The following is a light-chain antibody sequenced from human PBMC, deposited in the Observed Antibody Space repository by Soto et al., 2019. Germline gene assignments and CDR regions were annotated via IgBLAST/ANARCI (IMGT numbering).Light chain of an antibody. Sequence: ENVLTQSPGTLSLSSGGRATLSFRASQSVSGSYLAWYQQKPGQAPRLVIYDASSRATGIPDRFSGSGSGTDFTLTISRLEPEDFAVYYCQQYGSSGTFGQGTKVDIK. J-gene: IGKJ1*01. CDR1: QSVSGSY. CDR3: QQYGSSGT. CDR2: DAS. V-gene: IGKV3-20*01.